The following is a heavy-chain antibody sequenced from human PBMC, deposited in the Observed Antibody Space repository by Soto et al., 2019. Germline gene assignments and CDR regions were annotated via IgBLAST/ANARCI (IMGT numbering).Heavy chain of an antibody. CDR1: GFTFNIYA. J-gene: IGHJ4*02. CDR2: ISNSGST. D-gene: IGHD3-22*01. CDR3: AKLLGISGWSFDY. Sequence: EVQVLESGGALVQPGGSLRLSCAASGFTFNIYAMSWVRQVPGKGLEWVSTISNSGSTHSADSVKGRFTISRDNSKNTVYLQTNSLRAEDTAVYYCAKLLGISGWSFDYWGQGTLVTVSS. V-gene: IGHV3-23*01.